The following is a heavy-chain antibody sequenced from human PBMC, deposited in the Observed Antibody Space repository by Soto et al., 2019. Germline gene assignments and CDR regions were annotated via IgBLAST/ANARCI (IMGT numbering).Heavy chain of an antibody. J-gene: IGHJ4*02. CDR3: ARFGEGFGDLFDY. CDR1: GGTFSSYT. Sequence: QVQLVQSGAEVKTPGSSVKVSCKASGGTFSSYTISWVRQAPVQGLAWMGRIIPILGIANYAQMFQGRVTNTADKSTSTASRELSSRRSEDTAVYYCARFGEGFGDLFDYWGQGTLVTVSS. D-gene: IGHD3-10*01. V-gene: IGHV1-69*02. CDR2: IIPILGIA.